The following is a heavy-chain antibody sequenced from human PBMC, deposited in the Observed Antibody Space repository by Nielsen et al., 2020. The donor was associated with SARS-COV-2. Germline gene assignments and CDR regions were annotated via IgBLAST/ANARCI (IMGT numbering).Heavy chain of an antibody. Sequence: GESLKISCAASGFTFANYGIHWVRQVAGRGLEWVAIVSRDGSDTFYVDFVKGRFTISRDNAKNSLYLQMDGLTGEDTAMYYCARDPYYGGGGPFLDYWGQGALVTVSS. V-gene: IGHV3-33*08. J-gene: IGHJ4*02. D-gene: IGHD3-10*01. CDR2: VSRDGSDT. CDR3: ARDPYYGGGGPFLDY. CDR1: GFTFANYG.